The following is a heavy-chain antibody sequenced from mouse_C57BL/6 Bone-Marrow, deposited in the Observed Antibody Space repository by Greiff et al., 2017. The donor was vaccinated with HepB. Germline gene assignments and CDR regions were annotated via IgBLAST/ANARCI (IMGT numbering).Heavy chain of an antibody. J-gene: IGHJ2*01. CDR2: IRLKSDNYAT. V-gene: IGHV6-3*01. CDR3: TALTGTCYFDY. CDR1: GFTFSNYW. D-gene: IGHD4-1*01. Sequence: EVKLVESGGGLVQPGGSMKLSCVASGFTFSNYWMNWVRQSPEKGLEWVAQIRLKSDNYATHYAESVKGRFTISRDDSKSSVYLQMNNLRAEDTGVYYCTALTGTCYFDYWGQGTTLTVSS.